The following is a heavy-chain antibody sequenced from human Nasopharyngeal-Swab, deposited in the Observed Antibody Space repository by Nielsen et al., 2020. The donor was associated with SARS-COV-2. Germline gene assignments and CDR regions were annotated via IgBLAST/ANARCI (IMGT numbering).Heavy chain of an antibody. D-gene: IGHD6-6*01. CDR1: GFTFSSYE. Sequence: LKLSCAASGFTFSSYEMNWVRPAPGKGLERVSYISSSGSTIYYADPVKGRFTIPRDNAKNSLYLQMNSLRAEDTAVYYCATATPIDVAARPWRPYYWGQGTLVTVSS. V-gene: IGHV3-48*03. CDR3: ATATPIDVAARPWRPYY. J-gene: IGHJ4*02. CDR2: ISSSGSTI.